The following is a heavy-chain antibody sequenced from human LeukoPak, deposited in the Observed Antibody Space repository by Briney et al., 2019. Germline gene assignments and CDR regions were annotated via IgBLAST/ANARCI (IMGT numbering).Heavy chain of an antibody. CDR3: VKDRGYCSSTSCPKGVVIGLN. CDR2: IGGTAGGT. D-gene: IGHD2-2*01. J-gene: IGHJ4*02. V-gene: IGHV3-23*01. Sequence: PGGSLRLSCAASGFTFSIHGMGWVRQAPGKGLEGVSAIGGTAGGTYYADSVKGRFTISRDNSKNTLSLQMNSLGAEDTAVYFCVKDRGYCSSTSCPKGVVIGLNWGQGTLVTVSS. CDR1: GFTFSIHG.